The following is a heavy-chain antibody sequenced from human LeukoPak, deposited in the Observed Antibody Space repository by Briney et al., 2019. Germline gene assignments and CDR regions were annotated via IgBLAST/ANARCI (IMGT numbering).Heavy chain of an antibody. CDR1: AFTVSSYA. V-gene: IGHV3-23*01. CDR3: AKDSSRLPNNWFDP. Sequence: GGSLRLSCAASAFTVSSYAMSWVRQAPGKGLEWDSAISGSGGSTYYADSVKGRFTISRDNSKNTLYLQMNSLRAEDTAVYYCAKDSSRLPNNWFDPWGQGALVTVSS. J-gene: IGHJ5*02. CDR2: ISGSGGST.